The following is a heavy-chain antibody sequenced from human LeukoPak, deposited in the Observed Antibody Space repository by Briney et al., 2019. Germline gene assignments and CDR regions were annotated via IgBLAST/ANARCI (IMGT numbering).Heavy chain of an antibody. CDR1: GFTFSSYG. D-gene: IGHD6-13*01. Sequence: GRSLRLSCAASGFTFSSYGMHWVRQAPGKGLEWVAVISYDGSNKYYADSVKGRFTISRDNSKNTLYLQMNSLRAEDTAVYYCAKDGWSDSSSWAAFVYWGQGTLVTVSS. J-gene: IGHJ4*02. CDR2: ISYDGSNK. CDR3: AKDGWSDSSSWAAFVY. V-gene: IGHV3-30*18.